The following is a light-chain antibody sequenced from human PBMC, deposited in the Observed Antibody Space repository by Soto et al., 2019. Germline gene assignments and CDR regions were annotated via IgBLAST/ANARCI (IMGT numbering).Light chain of an antibody. CDR2: AAS. CDR1: QSISSY. J-gene: IGKJ1*01. V-gene: IGKV1-39*01. CDR3: LPHSSHSCT. Sequence: QMSQSPSSVSAYVGDRVTITCRASQSISSYLNWYQQKPGKAPNLLIYAASTLQSGVPSRFSGSGSGTEFTLIISRLQPDAAATYYCLPHSSHSCTFG.